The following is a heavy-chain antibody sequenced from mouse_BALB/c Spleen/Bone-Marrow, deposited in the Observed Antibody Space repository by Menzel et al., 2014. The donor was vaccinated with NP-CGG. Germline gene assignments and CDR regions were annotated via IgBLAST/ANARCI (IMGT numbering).Heavy chain of an antibody. D-gene: IGHD2-2*01. CDR2: IYPGDGDT. Sequence: VKLMESGAELARPGASVKLSCKASGYTFTSYWMQWVKQRPGQGLEWIGAIYPGDGDTRYTQKFKGKATLTADKSSSTAYMQLSSLASEDAAVYYCASYGYVWYFDVWGAGTTVTVSS. J-gene: IGHJ1*01. CDR1: GYTFTSYW. V-gene: IGHV1-87*01. CDR3: ASYGYVWYFDV.